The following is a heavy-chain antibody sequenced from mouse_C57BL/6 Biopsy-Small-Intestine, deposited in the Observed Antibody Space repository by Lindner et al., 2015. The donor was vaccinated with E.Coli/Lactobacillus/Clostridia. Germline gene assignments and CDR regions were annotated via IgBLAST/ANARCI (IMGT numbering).Heavy chain of an antibody. CDR3: ARLGGSSYFYFDF. V-gene: IGHV3-8*01. D-gene: IGHD1-1*01. CDR1: GYSITSDY. CDR2: INYSGNT. Sequence: VQLQESGPGLAKPSQTLSLTCSVTGYSITSDYWNWIRKFPVNKLEFMGYINYSGNTYYNPSLKSRISITRDTSKNQYYLQLISVTTEDTATYYCARLGGSSYFYFDFWGQGTTLTVSS. J-gene: IGHJ2*01.